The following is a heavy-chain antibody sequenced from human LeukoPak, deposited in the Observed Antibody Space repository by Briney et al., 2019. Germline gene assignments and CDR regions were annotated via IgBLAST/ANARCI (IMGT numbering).Heavy chain of an antibody. Sequence: SETLSLTCTVSGGSISSSSYSWGWIRQPPGKGLEWIGSIYYSGTTYYNPSLKSRVTISVDTSKIQFSLKLSSVAATDTAVYFCARLRFDFWSGYTHLYFDYWGQGTLVTVSS. CDR2: IYYSGTT. CDR1: GGSISSSSYS. CDR3: ARLRFDFWSGYTHLYFDY. V-gene: IGHV4-39*01. D-gene: IGHD3-3*01. J-gene: IGHJ4*02.